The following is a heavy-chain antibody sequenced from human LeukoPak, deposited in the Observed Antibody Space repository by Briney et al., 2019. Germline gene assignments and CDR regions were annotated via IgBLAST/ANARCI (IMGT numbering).Heavy chain of an antibody. Sequence: GGSLRLSCAAFGFTFSNYWMSWVRQAPGKGLEWVANIKHDGGDKHYVDSVKGRFTIARDRAKNSLNLQMNSLRAEDTAVYYCARGGNYDILTGYIFDYWGQGTLVTVSS. J-gene: IGHJ4*02. D-gene: IGHD3-9*01. CDR2: IKHDGGDK. CDR1: GFTFSNYW. CDR3: ARGGNYDILTGYIFDY. V-gene: IGHV3-7*03.